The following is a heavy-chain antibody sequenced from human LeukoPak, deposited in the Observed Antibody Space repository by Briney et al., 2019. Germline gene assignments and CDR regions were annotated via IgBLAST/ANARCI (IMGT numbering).Heavy chain of an antibody. J-gene: IGHJ6*03. V-gene: IGHV1-69*05. CDR3: ARGTSVGGSYYFYYYMDV. CDR2: IIPIFGTA. CDR1: GGTFSSYV. Sequence: SVKVSFKASGGTFSSYVISWVRQAPGQGLEWTGRIIPIFGTANYAQKFQGRVTMTTDTSTSTAYMELRSLRSDDTAVYYCARGTSVGGSYYFYYYMDVWGKGTTVTVSS. D-gene: IGHD1-26*01.